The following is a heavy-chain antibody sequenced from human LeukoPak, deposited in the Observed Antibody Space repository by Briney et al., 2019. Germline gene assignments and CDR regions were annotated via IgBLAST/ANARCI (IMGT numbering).Heavy chain of an antibody. V-gene: IGHV3-21*01. Sequence: GGSLRLSCAASGFPFSAYSMNWVRHAPGKGLEWVSSISCSSNYMYYADSVKGRFTISRDNAKNSLYLHMNSLRADDTAVYYCAKAYYDSSGYSYYFDYWGQGTLVTVSS. CDR1: GFPFSAYS. D-gene: IGHD3-22*01. CDR3: AKAYYDSSGYSYYFDY. CDR2: ISCSSNYM. J-gene: IGHJ4*02.